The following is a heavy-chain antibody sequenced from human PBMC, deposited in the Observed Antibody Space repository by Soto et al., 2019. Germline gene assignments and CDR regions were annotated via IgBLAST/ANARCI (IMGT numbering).Heavy chain of an antibody. Sequence: SETLSLTCAVSGFSISRGYYWGWIRQPPGKGLEWIAGMYYSGTTYYNPSLKSRVAISVDTSKNQFSLKLRSVTAADTAVYYCARHWSRDANTGGYFDYWGPGTQVTVFS. CDR3: ARHWSRDANTGGYFDY. CDR2: MYYSGTT. J-gene: IGHJ4*02. V-gene: IGHV4-38-2*01. D-gene: IGHD2-2*01. CDR1: GFSISRGYY.